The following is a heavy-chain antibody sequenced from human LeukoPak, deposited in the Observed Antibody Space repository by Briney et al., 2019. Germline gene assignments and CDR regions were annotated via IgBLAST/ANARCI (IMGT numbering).Heavy chain of an antibody. CDR2: IYYSGST. J-gene: IGHJ2*01. Sequence: PSETLSLTCTVSGGSISSYYWRWIRQPPGKGLEWIGYIYYSGSTNYNPSLKSRVTISVDTSKNQFSLKLNTVTAADTAVYYCARLTPSDSSSWYWYFGLWGRGTLVTVSS. CDR3: ARLTPSDSSSWYWYFGL. D-gene: IGHD6-13*01. V-gene: IGHV4-59*08. CDR1: GGSISSYY.